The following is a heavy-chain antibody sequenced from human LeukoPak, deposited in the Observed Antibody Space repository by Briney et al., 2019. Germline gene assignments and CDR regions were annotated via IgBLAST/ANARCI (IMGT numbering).Heavy chain of an antibody. Sequence: GGSLRLSCAASRFTFRGSAVHGVRQASGRGLEWVAFIRSNSATTYAPSVKGRFTVSRDDLKSTAYLEMNDLRVEDTAVYYCIRVDEGSYCCDSWGQGARVTVSP. J-gene: IGHJ5*01. V-gene: IGHV3-73*01. CDR3: IRVDEGSYCCDS. D-gene: IGHD3-10*01. CDR1: RFTFRGSA. CDR2: IRSNSAT.